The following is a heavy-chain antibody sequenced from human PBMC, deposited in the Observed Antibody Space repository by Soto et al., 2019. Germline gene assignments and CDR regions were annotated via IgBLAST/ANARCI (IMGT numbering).Heavy chain of an antibody. CDR2: IIPIFGNT. V-gene: IGHV1-69*12. D-gene: IGHD1-1*01. CDR3: ARGTVTGSEYNFYYCGREV. Sequence: QVQLVQSGVEVKKPGSSVKVSCKASGGTLNSYAIDWVRQAPGQGLEWMGGIIPIFGNTYYAQRLQGRVKLTADEATRTAYMELSTLTSEDTAVYYCARGTVTGSEYNFYYCGREVWGQGATVSVSS. CDR1: GGTLNSYA. J-gene: IGHJ6*02.